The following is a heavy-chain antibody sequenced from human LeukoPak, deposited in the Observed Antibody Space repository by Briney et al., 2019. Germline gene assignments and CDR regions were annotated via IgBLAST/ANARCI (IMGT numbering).Heavy chain of an antibody. V-gene: IGHV4-4*02. J-gene: IGHJ4*02. CDR3: ARVGGPFDY. CDR1: GGSISSNDW. CDR2: IFHTGRT. D-gene: IGHD3-16*01. Sequence: PSGTLSLTCAVSGGSISSNDWWSWVRQPPGKGLEWVGEIFHTGRTNYNPSLKSRVTISVDKSKKQFSLKLSSVTAADTAVYYCARVGGPFDYWGQGTLVTVSS.